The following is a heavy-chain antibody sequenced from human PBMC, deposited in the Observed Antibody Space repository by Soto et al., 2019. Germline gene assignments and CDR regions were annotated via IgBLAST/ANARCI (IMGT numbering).Heavy chain of an antibody. CDR3: AKELGYCRGGSCYSVGYFDY. CDR2: ISGSGGPT. CDR1: GFTFSAYA. J-gene: IGHJ4*02. V-gene: IGHV3-23*01. D-gene: IGHD2-15*01. Sequence: EVQLLESGGGLVQPGGSLRLSCAASGFTFSAYAMSWVRQAPGKGLEWVSAISGSGGPTFYADSVKGRFTISRDNSKNTLYLQMNSLRAEDTAVYYCAKELGYCRGGSCYSVGYFDYWGQGTLFTVSS.